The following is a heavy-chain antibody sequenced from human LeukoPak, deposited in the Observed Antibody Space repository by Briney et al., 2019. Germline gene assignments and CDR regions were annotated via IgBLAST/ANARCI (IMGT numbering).Heavy chain of an antibody. D-gene: IGHD2-2*01. Sequence: SVKVSCKASGGTFSSYAISWVRQAPGQGLEWMGGIIPIFGTANYAQKFQGRVTITADESTSTAYMELSSLRSEDTAVYYCARLGYCSSTSCPKDYRGQGTQVTVSS. V-gene: IGHV1-69*13. CDR2: IIPIFGTA. CDR1: GGTFSSYA. CDR3: ARLGYCSSTSCPKDY. J-gene: IGHJ4*02.